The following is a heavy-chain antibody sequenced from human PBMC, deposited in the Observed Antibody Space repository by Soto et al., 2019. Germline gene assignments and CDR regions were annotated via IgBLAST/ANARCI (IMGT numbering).Heavy chain of an antibody. D-gene: IGHD6-13*01. CDR1: VDSFTSNW. CDR3: ARCTHGYSPDCYYLHV. J-gene: IGHJ6*03. Sequence: GESLKISWKASVDSFTSNWIGWVRQMPGKGLEWMGAIYPGDSDRRYSPSFQGQVTMSADKFINTAYLQWSSLKASDTAMYFCARCTHGYSPDCYYLHVWGQGTTVIAP. V-gene: IGHV5-51*01. CDR2: IYPGDSDR.